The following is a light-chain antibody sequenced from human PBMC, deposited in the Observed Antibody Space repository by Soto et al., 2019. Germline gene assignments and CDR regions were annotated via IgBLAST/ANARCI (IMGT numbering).Light chain of an antibody. CDR1: QSISSW. CDR2: KAS. CDR3: QQYNTYPYT. Sequence: DIQMTQSPSTLSASVGARVTITCRASQSISSWLAWYQQKPGKAPKLLIYKASSLQSGVPSTFSGSGFGTEFTLTISSLQPDDFATYYSQQYNTYPYTFGQGTKREL. J-gene: IGKJ2*01. V-gene: IGKV1-5*03.